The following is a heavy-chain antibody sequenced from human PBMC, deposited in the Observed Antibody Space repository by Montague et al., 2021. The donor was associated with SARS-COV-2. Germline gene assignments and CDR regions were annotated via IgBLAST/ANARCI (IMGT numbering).Heavy chain of an antibody. CDR1: GGSFSGYY. CDR3: ARGVRQLGVRYYYYYIDV. D-gene: IGHD6-6*01. J-gene: IGHJ6*03. V-gene: IGHV4-34*01. CDR2: INHSGST. Sequence: SGTLSLTCAVYGGSFSGYYWSWIRQPPGKGLEWIGEINHSGSTNYNPPLKSRVTISMDTSKNQFSLKLSSVTAADTAVYYCARGVRQLGVRYYYYYIDVWDKGTTVTVSS.